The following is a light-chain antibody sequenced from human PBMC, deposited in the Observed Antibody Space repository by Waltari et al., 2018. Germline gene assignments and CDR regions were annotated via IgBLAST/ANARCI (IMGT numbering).Light chain of an antibody. CDR2: DVS. V-gene: IGLV2-23*02. CDR1: SRYIGTFNL. CDR3: CSYAGSRTWV. Sequence: QSALTQPASVSGSPGQSISISCIGTSRYIGTFNLVSWYLQYPGTAPKPLIYDVSQRPSGVSNRFSGSKSGNTASLTISGLQAEDEAIYYCCSYAGSRTWVFGGGAKLTVL. J-gene: IGLJ3*02.